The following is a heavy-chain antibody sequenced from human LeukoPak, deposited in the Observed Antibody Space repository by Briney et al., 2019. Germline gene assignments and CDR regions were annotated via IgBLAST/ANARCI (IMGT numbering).Heavy chain of an antibody. CDR1: GFTFTDYY. V-gene: IGHV3-11*04. D-gene: IGHD3-10*01. J-gene: IGHJ4*02. CDR3: ARKMVRGVMSSIDY. Sequence: GGSLRLSCAASGFTFTDYYMSWIRQAPGKGLEWISYISSSGSTIYYADSVKGRFTISRDNTKNSLFLQMNSLRAEDTAVYYCARKMVRGVMSSIDYWGQGTLVTVSS. CDR2: ISSSGSTI.